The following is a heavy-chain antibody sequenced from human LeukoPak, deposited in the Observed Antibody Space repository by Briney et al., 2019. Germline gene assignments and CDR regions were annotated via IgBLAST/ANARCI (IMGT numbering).Heavy chain of an antibody. D-gene: IGHD3-10*01. CDR1: GFTFSTYS. J-gene: IGHJ4*02. CDR3: AKQFLWFGELSHFDY. CDR2: ISGTSGTI. Sequence: GGSLRLSCATSGFTFSTYSMNWVRQAPGKGLEWISYISGTSGTIYYADSVKGRFTISRDNAKNSLYLQMNSLRAEDTAVYYCAKQFLWFGELSHFDYWGQGTLFTVSS. V-gene: IGHV3-48*01.